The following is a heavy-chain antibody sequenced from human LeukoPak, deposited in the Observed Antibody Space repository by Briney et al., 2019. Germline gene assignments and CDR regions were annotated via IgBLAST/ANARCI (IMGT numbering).Heavy chain of an antibody. CDR2: IYTSETT. Sequence: SETLSLTCTVSGGSISSYYWSWIRQPPGKGLEWIGYIYTSETTKYNPSLRSRVSISIDTSKNQFSLRLSSMTAADTAVYYCARHRSPSSLSYFDIWGQGTLVIVSS. V-gene: IGHV4-4*09. CDR3: ARHRSPSSLSYFDI. CDR1: GGSISSYY. J-gene: IGHJ4*02. D-gene: IGHD6-19*01.